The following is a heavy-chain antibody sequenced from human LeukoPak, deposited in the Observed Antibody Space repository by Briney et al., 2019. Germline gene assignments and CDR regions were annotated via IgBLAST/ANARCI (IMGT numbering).Heavy chain of an antibody. J-gene: IGHJ5*02. V-gene: IGHV3-30*02. CDR3: AKDLFEDLSVGATQPNWFDP. CDR2: IRYDGSNK. D-gene: IGHD1-26*01. Sequence: GGSLRLSCAASGFTFSSYDMHWVRQAPGKGLEWVAFIRYDGSNKYYADSVKGRFTISRDNSKNTLYLQMNSLRAEDTAVYYCAKDLFEDLSVGATQPNWFDPWGQGTLVTVSS. CDR1: GFTFSSYD.